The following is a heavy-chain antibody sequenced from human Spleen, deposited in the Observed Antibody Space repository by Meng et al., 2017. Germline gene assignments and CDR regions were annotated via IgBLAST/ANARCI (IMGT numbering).Heavy chain of an antibody. CDR1: GFSFSTSGVG. V-gene: IGHV2-5*02. CDR3: AHRRGDSGSYYFDY. Sequence: SGPTLVKPTQTLTLTCTFSGFSFSTSGVGVGWIRQPPGKALEWLALIYWDDDKHYRPSLRSRLTVTKDTSKNQVVLTMTNVDPVDTATYFCAHRRGDSGSYYFDYWGQGTRVTVSS. CDR2: IYWDDDK. J-gene: IGHJ4*02. D-gene: IGHD1-26*01.